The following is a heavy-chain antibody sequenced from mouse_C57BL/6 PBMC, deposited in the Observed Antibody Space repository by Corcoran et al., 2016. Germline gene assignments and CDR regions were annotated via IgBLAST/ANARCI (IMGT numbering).Heavy chain of an antibody. J-gene: IGHJ3*01. CDR2: INPNNGGT. Sequence: EVQLQQSGPELVKPGASVKISCKASGYTFTDYYMNWVKQSHGKSLEWIGDINPNNGGTSYNQKFKGKATLTVDKSSSTAYMELRSLTSEDSAVYYCAKRGYWAWFAYWGQGTLVTVSA. D-gene: IGHD3-1*01. CDR1: GYTFTDYY. V-gene: IGHV1-26*01. CDR3: AKRGYWAWFAY.